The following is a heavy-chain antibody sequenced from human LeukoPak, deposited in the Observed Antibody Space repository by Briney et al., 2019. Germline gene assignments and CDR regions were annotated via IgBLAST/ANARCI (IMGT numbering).Heavy chain of an antibody. D-gene: IGHD3-10*01. Sequence: PGRSLRLSCAASGFTFDDYAMHWVRQAPGKGLEWVSGISWNSGSIGYADSVKGRFTNFRDNAKNSLYLQMNSLRAEDTALYYCTKDSEGGVVAFDIWGQGTMVTVSS. J-gene: IGHJ3*02. V-gene: IGHV3-9*01. CDR2: ISWNSGSI. CDR3: TKDSEGGVVAFDI. CDR1: GFTFDDYA.